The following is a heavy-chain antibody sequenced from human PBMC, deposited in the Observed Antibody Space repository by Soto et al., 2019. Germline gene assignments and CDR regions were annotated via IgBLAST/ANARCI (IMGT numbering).Heavy chain of an antibody. CDR3: ARGEGGNGNWYAS. D-gene: IGHD2-15*01. V-gene: IGHV1-69*02. CDR2: IIPMSPMP. J-gene: IGHJ4*02. CDR1: GDTFNRYT. Sequence: QVQLVQSGAEVKKPGSSVNVACKASGDTFNRYTISWVRQAPGQGLEWMGRIIPMSPMPIYAQKFRGRVTFTADKSTTSVYMELSSLTSDDTAVYYCARGEGGNGNWYASWCQGTLVTVSS.